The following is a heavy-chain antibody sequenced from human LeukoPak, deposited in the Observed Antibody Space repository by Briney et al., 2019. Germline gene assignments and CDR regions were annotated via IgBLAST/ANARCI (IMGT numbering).Heavy chain of an antibody. CDR2: IYYTGST. D-gene: IGHD3-22*01. V-gene: IGHV4-59*01. CDR1: DGSISTYY. J-gene: IGHJ4*02. Sequence: SETLSLTCTVSDGSISTYYWSWIRQPPGKGLEWIGYIYYTGSTNYNPSLKSRVTISVDTSKNQFSLKLSSVTAADTAMYYCARASSGHSLFDYWGQGTLVTVSS. CDR3: ARASSGHSLFDY.